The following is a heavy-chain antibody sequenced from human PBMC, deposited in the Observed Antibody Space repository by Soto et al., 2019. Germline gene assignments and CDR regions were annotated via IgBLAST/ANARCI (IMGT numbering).Heavy chain of an antibody. V-gene: IGHV4-59*01. CDR3: ARDLRGCRSPWFDP. CDR1: GGSISSYY. J-gene: IGHJ5*02. CDR2: IYYCGST. D-gene: IGHD3-10*01. Sequence: PEETLSLTCTVSGGSISSYYWSWIRQPPGKGLEWIGYIYYCGSTNYNPSVKSRVTISVDTSKNQFSLKLSSVTAADTAVYYCARDLRGCRSPWFDPWGQGTLVTVSS.